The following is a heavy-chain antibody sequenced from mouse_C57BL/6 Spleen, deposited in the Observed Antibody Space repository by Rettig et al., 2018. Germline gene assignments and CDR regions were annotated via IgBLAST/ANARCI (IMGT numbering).Heavy chain of an antibody. CDR2: IRNKANNHAT. J-gene: IGHJ1*03. V-gene: IGHV6-6*01. CDR3: TCPSWDDWYFDV. CDR1: GFTFSDAW. D-gene: IGHD4-1*01. Sequence: AASGFTFSDAWMDWVRQSPEKGLEWVAEIRNKANNHATYYAESVKGRFTISRDDSKSSVYLQMNSLRVEDTGIYYCTCPSWDDWYFDVWGTGTTVTVSS.